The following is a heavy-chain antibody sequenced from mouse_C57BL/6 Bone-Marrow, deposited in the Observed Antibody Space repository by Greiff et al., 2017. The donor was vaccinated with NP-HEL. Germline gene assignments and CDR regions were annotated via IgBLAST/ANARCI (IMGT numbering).Heavy chain of an antibody. CDR1: GYSITSGYY. CDR2: ISYDGSN. Sequence: EVQLQQSGPGLVKPSQSLSLTCSVTGYSITSGYYWNWIRQFPGNKLEWMGYISYDGSNNYNPSLKNRISITRDTSKNQFFLKLNSVTTEDTATYYCARWLLRDYYAMDYWGQGTSVTVSS. J-gene: IGHJ4*01. CDR3: ARWLLRDYYAMDY. D-gene: IGHD2-3*01. V-gene: IGHV3-6*01.